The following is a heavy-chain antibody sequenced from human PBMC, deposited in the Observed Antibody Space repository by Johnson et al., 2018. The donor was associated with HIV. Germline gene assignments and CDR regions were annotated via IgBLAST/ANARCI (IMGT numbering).Heavy chain of an antibody. V-gene: IGHV3-33*06. CDR2: IWYDGSNK. CDR3: AKAGQMVAATSAFDI. D-gene: IGHD2-15*01. J-gene: IGHJ3*02. CDR1: GFTFSSYG. Sequence: QVQLVESGGGVVQPGRSLRLSCAVSGFTFSSYGMHWVRQAPGKGLEWVAIIWYDGSNKYYADSVKGRFTISRDNSKNTLYLQMNSLRTEDTAVYYCAKAGQMVAATSAFDIWGQGTMVTVSS.